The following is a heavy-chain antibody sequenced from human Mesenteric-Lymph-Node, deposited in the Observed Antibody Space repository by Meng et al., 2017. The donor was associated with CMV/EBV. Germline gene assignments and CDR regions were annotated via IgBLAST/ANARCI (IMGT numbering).Heavy chain of an antibody. J-gene: IGHJ4*02. D-gene: IGHD6-13*01. CDR3: ARDRGGPYASSWFGYYFDS. Sequence: FTGKYMHWVRQAPGQGLEWMGRINPNSGDTNFAQKFQGRVTMTRDTSISTASMELSGLKSDDTAVYYCARDRGGPYASSWFGYYFDSWGQGTLVTVSS. V-gene: IGHV1-2*06. CDR1: FTGKY. CDR2: INPNSGDT.